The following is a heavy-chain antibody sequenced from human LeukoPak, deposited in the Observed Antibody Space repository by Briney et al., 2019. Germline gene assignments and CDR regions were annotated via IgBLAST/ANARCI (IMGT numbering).Heavy chain of an antibody. CDR3: ARERVAVVVVPAAIRFGYYYYGTDV. V-gene: IGHV1-18*01. CDR1: GYTFTSYG. J-gene: IGHJ6*02. CDR2: ISAYNGNT. D-gene: IGHD2-2*01. Sequence: GASVKVSCKASGYTFTSYGISWVRQAPGQGLEWMGWISAYNGNTNYAQKLQGRVTMTTDTSTSTAYMELRSLRSDDTAVYYCARERVAVVVVPAAIRFGYYYYGTDVWGQGTTVTVSS.